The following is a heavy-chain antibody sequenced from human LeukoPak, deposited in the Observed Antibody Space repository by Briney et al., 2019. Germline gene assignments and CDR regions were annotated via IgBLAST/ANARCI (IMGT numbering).Heavy chain of an antibody. CDR1: GFTFSSYG. J-gene: IGHJ4*02. D-gene: IGHD6-13*01. CDR3: ARTMYSSSWLGGY. CDR2: IWYDGSNK. Sequence: GGSLRLSCAASGFTFSSYGMHWVRQAPGKGLEWVAVIWYDGSNKYYADSVKGRFTISRDNSKNTLYLQMNSLRAEDTAVYYCARTMYSSSWLGGYWGQGTLVTVSS. V-gene: IGHV3-33*01.